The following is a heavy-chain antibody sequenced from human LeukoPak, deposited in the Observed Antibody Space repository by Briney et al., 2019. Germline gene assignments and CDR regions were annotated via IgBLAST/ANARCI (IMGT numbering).Heavy chain of an antibody. CDR3: ARASGSIFGVPLPDY. D-gene: IGHD3-3*01. CDR1: GGSISSYY. Sequence: SETLSLTCTVSGGSISSYYWSWIRQPPGKGLEWIGYIYYSGSTNHNPSLKSRVTISVDTSKNQFSLKLSSVTAADTAVYYCARASGSIFGVPLPDYWGQGTLVTVSS. J-gene: IGHJ4*02. CDR2: IYYSGST. V-gene: IGHV4-59*01.